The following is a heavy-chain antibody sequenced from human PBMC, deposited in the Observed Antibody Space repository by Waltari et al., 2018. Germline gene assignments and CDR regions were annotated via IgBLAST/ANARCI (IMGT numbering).Heavy chain of an antibody. D-gene: IGHD3-22*01. CDR1: GFTVSSNY. CDR2: IYDGGST. J-gene: IGHJ4*02. CDR3: ARSDDMIEGLFDY. V-gene: IGHV3-53*01. Sequence: EVQLVESGGGLIQPGGSLRLSCAASGFTVSSNYMSWVRQAPGKGGEWVSVIYDGGSTNYAASVKGRFTISRDNSKNTLYLQMNSLRAEDTAVYYCARSDDMIEGLFDYWGQGTLVTVSS.